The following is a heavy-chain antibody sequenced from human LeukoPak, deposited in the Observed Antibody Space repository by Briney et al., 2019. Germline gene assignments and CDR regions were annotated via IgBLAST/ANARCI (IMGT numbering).Heavy chain of an antibody. D-gene: IGHD3-22*01. J-gene: IGHJ4*02. CDR1: GFTSSNAW. CDR2: ISYDGSNK. V-gene: IGHV3-30*18. CDR3: AKGAGTYYYDSSGYYYVY. Sequence: GGSLRLSCAASGFTSSNAWMSWVRQAPGKGLEWVAVISYDGSNKYYADSVKGRFTISRDNSKNTLYLQMNSLRAEDTAVYYCAKGAGTYYYDSSGYYYVYWGQGTLVTVSS.